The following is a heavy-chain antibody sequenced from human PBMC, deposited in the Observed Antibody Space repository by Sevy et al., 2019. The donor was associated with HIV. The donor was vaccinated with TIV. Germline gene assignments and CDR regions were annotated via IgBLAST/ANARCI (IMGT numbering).Heavy chain of an antibody. Sequence: GGSLRLSCAASGFTFSSYAMHWVRQAPGKGLEWVAVISYDGSNKYYVDSVKGRFTISRDNSKNTLYLQMNSLRAEDTAVYYCARDKQQLPHQYCYSMDVWGQGMTVTVSS. V-gene: IGHV3-30*14. CDR1: GFTFSSYA. D-gene: IGHD6-13*01. J-gene: IGHJ6*02. CDR2: ISYDGSNK. CDR3: ARDKQQLPHQYCYSMDV.